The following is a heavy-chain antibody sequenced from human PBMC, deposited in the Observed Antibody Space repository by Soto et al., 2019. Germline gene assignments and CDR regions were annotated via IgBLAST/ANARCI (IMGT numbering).Heavy chain of an antibody. CDR3: ARAGDYPLTGAFDI. CDR2: IYHSGST. J-gene: IGHJ3*02. D-gene: IGHD4-17*01. Sequence: KPSETLSLTCAVSGGSISSNNWWSWVRQPPGKGLEWIGEIYHSGSTNYNPSLKSRVTISVDKSKNQFSLRLTSVTAADTAVYYCARAGDYPLTGAFDIWGQGTMVTVSS. V-gene: IGHV4-4*02. CDR1: GGSISSNNW.